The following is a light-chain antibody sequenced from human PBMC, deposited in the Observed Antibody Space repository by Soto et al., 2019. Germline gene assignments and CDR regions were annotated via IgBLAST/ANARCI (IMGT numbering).Light chain of an antibody. J-gene: IGKJ1*01. V-gene: IGKV1-8*01. CDR1: QDISNF. CDR3: QQYYTFPRA. CDR2: AAS. Sequence: AIRVTQSPSSCSTSTGDRVTITCRASQDISNFLAWYQQKPGKAPQLLIYAASTLQSGVPSRFSGSGSGTDFTLTISGLQSEDFATHYCQQYYTFPRAFGQETKVDIK.